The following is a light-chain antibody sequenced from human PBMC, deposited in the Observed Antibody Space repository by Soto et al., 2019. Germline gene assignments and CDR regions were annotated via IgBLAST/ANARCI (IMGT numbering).Light chain of an antibody. J-gene: IGKJ5*01. V-gene: IGKV1-39*01. CDR2: AAS. CDR1: QSISSY. Sequence: DLPMTQSPSSLSASVGDRVTITCRASQSISSYLSWFQQKPGKAPKLLIYAASTLQSAVPSRFSGSGSGTDFTLTISSLQPEDFATYYCQQSYSTPSITFGQGTRLEIK. CDR3: QQSYSTPSIT.